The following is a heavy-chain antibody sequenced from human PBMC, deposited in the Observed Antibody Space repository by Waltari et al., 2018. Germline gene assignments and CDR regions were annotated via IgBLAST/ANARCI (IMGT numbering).Heavy chain of an antibody. J-gene: IGHJ4*02. CDR2: LSVRVGST. V-gene: IGHV3-23*01. D-gene: IGHD1-26*01. Sequence: EVQLLEYGGGLVQPGGSLRLSCAASGVTFSSYAMSWVRQAPGKVLELVSALSVRVGSTYYADSVKGRCTLSRDNSKNTLYLQMNSLRAEDTAVFYCAKGLGAIGYWGQGTLVTVSS. CDR1: GVTFSSYA. CDR3: AKGLGAIGY.